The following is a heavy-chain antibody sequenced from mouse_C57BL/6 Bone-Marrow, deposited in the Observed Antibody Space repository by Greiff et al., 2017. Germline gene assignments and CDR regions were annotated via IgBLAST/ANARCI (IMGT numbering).Heavy chain of an antibody. CDR3: ARDPYYYGSSYPYWYFDV. J-gene: IGHJ1*03. Sequence: EVNVVESGGGLVQSGRSLRLSCATSGFTFSDFYMEWVRQAPGKGLEWIAASRNKANDYTTEYSASVKGRFIVSRDTSQSILYLQMNALRAEDTAIYYCARDPYYYGSSYPYWYFDVWGTGTTVTVSS. D-gene: IGHD1-1*01. CDR1: GFTFSDFY. CDR2: SRNKANDYTT. V-gene: IGHV7-1*01.